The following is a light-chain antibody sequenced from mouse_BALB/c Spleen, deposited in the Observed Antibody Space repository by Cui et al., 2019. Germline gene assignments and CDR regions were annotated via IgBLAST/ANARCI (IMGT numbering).Light chain of an antibody. CDR1: TSVSY. V-gene: IGKV4-57*01. J-gene: IGKJ5*01. CDR3: QQRSSYPLT. CDR2: STS. Sequence: IVLTQSPAIMSASPGEKVPITCSTSTSVSYMHWFQQKPGTSPKLLIYSTSNLASGVPARFSGSGSGTAYSLTISRMEAEDAATYYCQQRSSYPLTFGAGTKLELK.